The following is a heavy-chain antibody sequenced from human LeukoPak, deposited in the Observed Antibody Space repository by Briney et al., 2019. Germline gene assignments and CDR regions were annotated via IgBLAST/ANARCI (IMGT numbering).Heavy chain of an antibody. D-gene: IGHD4-11*01. Sequence: ASVKVSCKASGYTFTNYYMHWVRQAPGQGLEWMGIINPSGGSTSYAQKFQGRVTMIRDTSTSTVYLELSSLRSEDTAVYYCARDPSDYNDRFDYWGQGTLVTVSS. J-gene: IGHJ4*02. CDR1: GYTFTNYY. CDR2: INPSGGST. V-gene: IGHV1-46*01. CDR3: ARDPSDYNDRFDY.